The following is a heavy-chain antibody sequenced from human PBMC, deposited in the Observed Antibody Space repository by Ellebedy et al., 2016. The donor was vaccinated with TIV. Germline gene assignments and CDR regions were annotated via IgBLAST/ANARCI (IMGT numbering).Heavy chain of an antibody. D-gene: IGHD3-22*01. CDR2: IKQDGSEK. CDR3: ARDGSGYYTNYYFDF. J-gene: IGHJ4*02. CDR1: GFTFSSYW. Sequence: PGGSLRLSCAASGFTFSSYWMSWVRQAPGKGLEWVANIKQDGSEKYYVDSVKGRFTISRDNAKNSQYLQMNSLRAEDTAVYYCARDGSGYYTNYYFDFWGQGSLVTVSS. V-gene: IGHV3-7*04.